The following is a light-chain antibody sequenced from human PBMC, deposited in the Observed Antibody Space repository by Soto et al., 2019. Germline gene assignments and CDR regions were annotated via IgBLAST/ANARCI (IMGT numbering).Light chain of an antibody. Sequence: QSALTQPPSASGSPGQSVTISCTGTSSDVGGYRYVSWYQQHPGKAPKLIIYEVTKRPSGVPDRFSGSKSGNTASLTVSGLXTEDEADYYCSSYAGSNIHYVFGTGTKVTVL. J-gene: IGLJ1*01. V-gene: IGLV2-8*01. CDR3: SSYAGSNIHYV. CDR2: EVT. CDR1: SSDVGGYRY.